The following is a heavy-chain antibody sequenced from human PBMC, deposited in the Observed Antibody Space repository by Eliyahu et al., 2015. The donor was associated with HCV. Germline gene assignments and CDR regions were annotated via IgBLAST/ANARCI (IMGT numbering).Heavy chain of an antibody. CDR3: ARDRTPAALYNWIPTTVDAFDI. D-gene: IGHD1-20*01. Sequence: VHLVESGGGVVQPGRSLRLSCAASGFTFSNYVIHWVRQAPGRGVEWVSVIRSDGSNEHYAESVKGRFTISRDNSKNTLYLQMNSLRLEDTAVYYCARDRTPAALYNWIPTTVDAFDIWGQGTLVTVSS. CDR1: GFTFSNYV. J-gene: IGHJ3*02. V-gene: IGHV3-33*01. CDR2: IRSDGSNE.